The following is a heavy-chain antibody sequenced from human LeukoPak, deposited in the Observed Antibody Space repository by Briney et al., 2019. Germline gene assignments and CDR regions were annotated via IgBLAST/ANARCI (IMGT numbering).Heavy chain of an antibody. D-gene: IGHD5-12*01. V-gene: IGHV4-39*02. J-gene: IGHJ3*02. CDR3: ARDKGEWLRSRGTDAFDI. CDR2: IYYSGST. CDR1: GGSISRSSYY. Sequence: SETLSLTCTVSGGSISRSSYYWGWIRQPPGKGLEWIGSIYYSGSTYYNPSLKSRVTISVDTSKNQFSLKLSSVTAADTAVYYCARDKGEWLRSRGTDAFDIWGQGTMVTVSS.